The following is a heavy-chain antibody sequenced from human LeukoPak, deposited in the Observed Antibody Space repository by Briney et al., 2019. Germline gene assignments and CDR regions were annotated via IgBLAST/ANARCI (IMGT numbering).Heavy chain of an antibody. CDR2: IHTNTGNP. CDR3: ARLGDFWTPRGYYYGMDV. J-gene: IGHJ6*02. D-gene: IGHD3-3*01. Sequence: GASVKVSCTASGYTFTNYALNWVRQAPGQGLEWMGWIHTNTGNPTYAQAFTGRSVFSLDTSVSTAYLQISSLKAEDTAVYYCARLGDFWTPRGYYYGMDVWGQGTTVTVSS. CDR1: GYTFTNYA. V-gene: IGHV7-4-1*02.